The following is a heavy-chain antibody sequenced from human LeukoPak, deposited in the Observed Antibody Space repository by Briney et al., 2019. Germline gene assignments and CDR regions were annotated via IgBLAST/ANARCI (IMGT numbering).Heavy chain of an antibody. J-gene: IGHJ4*02. CDR2: ISGSGGST. CDR1: GFTFSSYA. Sequence: GSLRLSCAASGFTFSSYAMSWVRQAPGKGLEWVSAISGSGGSTYYADSVKGRFTISKDNSKNTLYLQMDSLRAEDTAVYYCAKKYSGYYFDYWGQGTLVTVSS. CDR3: AKKYSGYYFDY. V-gene: IGHV3-23*01. D-gene: IGHD5-12*01.